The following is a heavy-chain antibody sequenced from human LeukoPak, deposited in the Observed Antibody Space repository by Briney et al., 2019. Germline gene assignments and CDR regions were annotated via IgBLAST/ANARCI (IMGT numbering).Heavy chain of an antibody. D-gene: IGHD3-22*01. CDR3: ARDYYYDSSELQSYYYYYYMDV. Sequence: PGGSLRLSCAASGFTFSSYWMHWVRQAPGKGLVWVSRIKSDGSGTSYADSVKGRFTISRDNAKNTLYLQMNSLRAEDTAVYYCARDYYYDSSELQSYYYYYYMDVWGKGTTVTISS. J-gene: IGHJ6*03. CDR1: GFTFSSYW. V-gene: IGHV3-74*01. CDR2: IKSDGSGT.